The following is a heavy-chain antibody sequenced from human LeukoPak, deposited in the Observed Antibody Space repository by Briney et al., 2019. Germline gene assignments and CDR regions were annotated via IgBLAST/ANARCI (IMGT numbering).Heavy chain of an antibody. J-gene: IGHJ4*02. CDR3: ARARVDGCMHY. CDR1: GGTFSSYA. D-gene: IGHD2-8*01. Sequence: ASVKVSCKASGGTFSSYAISWVRQAPGQGLEWMGRIIPILGIANYAQKFQGRATITADKSTSTAYMELSSLRSEDTAVYYCARARVDGCMHYWGQGTLVTVSS. V-gene: IGHV1-69*04. CDR2: IIPILGIA.